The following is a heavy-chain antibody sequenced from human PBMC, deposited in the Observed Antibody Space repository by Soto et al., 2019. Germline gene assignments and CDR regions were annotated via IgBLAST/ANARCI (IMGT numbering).Heavy chain of an antibody. CDR3: SRQASNEYYYYGMDV. J-gene: IGHJ6*02. CDR2: FIPIFGTA. D-gene: IGHD4-4*01. V-gene: IGHV1-69*01. CDR1: GGTFSSYA. Sequence: QVQLVQSGAEVKKPGSSVKVSCKASGGTFSSYAISWVRQAPGQGLEWMGGFIPIFGTADYAQRFQGRVTITADESTSTAYMELSSRTSEDTAVDYCSRQASNEYYYYGMDVWGQGTTVTVSS.